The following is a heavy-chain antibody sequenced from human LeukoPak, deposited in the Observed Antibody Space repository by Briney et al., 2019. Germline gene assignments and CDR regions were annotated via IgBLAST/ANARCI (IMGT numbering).Heavy chain of an antibody. Sequence: ASVKVSCKASGYTFTSYGIIWVRQAPGQGLEWMGWISAYNGSTNYAQNLQGRLTMTTDTSTSTAYMELRSLRSDDTAIYYCARVRCSGGSCPYYYYYYYMDVWGKGTTVTVSS. CDR1: GYTFTSYG. D-gene: IGHD2-15*01. J-gene: IGHJ6*03. V-gene: IGHV1-18*01. CDR3: ARVRCSGGSCPYYYYYYYMDV. CDR2: ISAYNGST.